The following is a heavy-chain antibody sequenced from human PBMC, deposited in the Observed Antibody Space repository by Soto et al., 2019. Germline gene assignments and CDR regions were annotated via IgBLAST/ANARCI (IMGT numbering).Heavy chain of an antibody. Sequence: GGSLRLSCAASGFTFSESAMHWVRQAPGKGLEWVSAISGSGGSTYYADSVKGRFTISRDNSKNTLYLQMNSLRAEDTAVYYCAKVEDYGDYWWAFDIWGQGTMVTVSS. CDR2: ISGSGGST. D-gene: IGHD4-17*01. CDR3: AKVEDYGDYWWAFDI. CDR1: GFTFSESA. J-gene: IGHJ3*02. V-gene: IGHV3-23*01.